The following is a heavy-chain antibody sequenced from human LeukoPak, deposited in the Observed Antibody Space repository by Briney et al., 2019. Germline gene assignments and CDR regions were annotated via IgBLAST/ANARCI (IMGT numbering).Heavy chain of an antibody. CDR1: GYTLTELS. Sequence: AASVKVSCKVSGYTLTELSMHWVRQAPGKGLEWMGGFDPEDGETIYAQKFQGRVTMTEDTSTDTAYMELSSLRSEDTAVYYCATVRYYDILTGQNILDYWGQGTLVTVSS. D-gene: IGHD3-9*01. J-gene: IGHJ4*02. CDR2: FDPEDGET. V-gene: IGHV1-24*01. CDR3: ATVRYYDILTGQNILDY.